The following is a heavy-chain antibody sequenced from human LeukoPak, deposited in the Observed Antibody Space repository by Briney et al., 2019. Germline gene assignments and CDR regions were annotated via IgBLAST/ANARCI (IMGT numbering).Heavy chain of an antibody. CDR2: IYYSGST. CDR1: GGSFSGYY. J-gene: IGHJ4*02. D-gene: IGHD4-17*01. Sequence: SETLSLTCAVYGGSFSGYYWSWIRQPPGKGLEWIGSIYYSGSTYYNPSLKSRVTISVDTSKNQFSLKLSSVTAADTAVYYCARHAPLDYGDYVGYFDYWGQGTLVTVSS. CDR3: ARHAPLDYGDYVGYFDY. V-gene: IGHV4-34*01.